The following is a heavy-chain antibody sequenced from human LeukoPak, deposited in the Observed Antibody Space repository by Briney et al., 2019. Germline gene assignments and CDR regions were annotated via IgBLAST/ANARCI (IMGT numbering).Heavy chain of an antibody. J-gene: IGHJ5*02. CDR2: ISAYNANI. D-gene: IGHD2-2*01. V-gene: IGHV1-18*01. Sequence: ASVKVSCKASGYTFTSYGISWVRQAPGQGLEWMGWISAYNANINYAQKLQGRVTMTTDTSTSTAYMELRSLRSDDTAVYYCARAQVVPAPGDPWGQGTLVTVSS. CDR3: ARAQVVPAPGDP. CDR1: GYTFTSYG.